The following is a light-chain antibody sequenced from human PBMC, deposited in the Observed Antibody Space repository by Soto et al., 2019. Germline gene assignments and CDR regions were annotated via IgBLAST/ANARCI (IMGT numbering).Light chain of an antibody. CDR3: QQYGSSPRT. CDR1: QSVSSSY. V-gene: IGKV3-20*01. CDR2: GAS. Sequence: EIVLTQSPGPLSLSPGERATLSCRASQSVSSSYLAWYQQKPGQAPRLLIDGASSRATGIPDRFSGSGSGTDFTLTISRLEPEDFAVYYCQQYGSSPRTFGGGTKVDIK. J-gene: IGKJ4*02.